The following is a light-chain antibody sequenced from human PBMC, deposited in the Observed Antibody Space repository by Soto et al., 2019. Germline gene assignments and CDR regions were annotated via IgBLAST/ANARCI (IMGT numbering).Light chain of an antibody. V-gene: IGLV2-11*01. CDR1: STDVGNYNF. Sequence: QSVLTQPRSVSGSPGQSVTISCTGASTDVGNYNFVSWYQQHPGKAPNVMIYDVSKRPSGVPDRFSGSKSGNTASLTISGLQTEDEADYYCSSYAGSYAWVFGGGTQLTVL. CDR3: SSYAGSYAWV. J-gene: IGLJ3*02. CDR2: DVS.